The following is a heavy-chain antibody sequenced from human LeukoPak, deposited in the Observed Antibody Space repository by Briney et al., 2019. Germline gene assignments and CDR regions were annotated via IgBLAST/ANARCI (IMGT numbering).Heavy chain of an antibody. CDR2: IKSKIDGGTT. D-gene: IGHD1-14*01. CDR3: TTLDHPNWHHYYAMDI. Sequence: GGSLRLSCAASGFTFYNAWMTWVRQAPGKGLEWVGRIKSKIDGGTTDYAAPVKGRFTISRDDSTNTLYLQMNDLKSEDTGVYYCTTLDHPNWHHYYAMDIWGQGTTVTVSS. V-gene: IGHV3-15*01. J-gene: IGHJ6*02. CDR1: GFTFYNAW.